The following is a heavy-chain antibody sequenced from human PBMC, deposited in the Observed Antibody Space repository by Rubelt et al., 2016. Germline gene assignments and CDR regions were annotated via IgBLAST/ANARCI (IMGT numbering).Heavy chain of an antibody. CDR2: FDPEDGET. D-gene: IGHD5-12*01. CDR1: GYTLTELS. J-gene: IGHJ5*02. V-gene: IGHV1-24*01. Sequence: KVSGYTLTELSMHWVRQAPGKGLEWMGGFDPEDGETIYAQKFQGRVTMTEDTSTDTAYVELSSLRSEDTAVYYCATGKAGEWLRNNWFDPWGQGTLVTVSS. CDR3: ATGKAGEWLRNNWFDP.